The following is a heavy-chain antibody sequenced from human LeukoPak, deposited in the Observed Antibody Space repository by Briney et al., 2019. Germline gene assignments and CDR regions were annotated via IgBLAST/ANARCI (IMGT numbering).Heavy chain of an antibody. D-gene: IGHD3-22*01. Sequence: SVKVSCKASGGTFSSYTISWVQQAPGQGLEWMGRIIPILGIANYAQKFQGRVTITADKSTSTAYMELSSLRSEDTAVYYCARVSWYYYDSSGSALLYYYMDVWGKGTTVTVSS. V-gene: IGHV1-69*02. CDR2: IIPILGIA. CDR1: GGTFSSYT. CDR3: ARVSWYYYDSSGSALLYYYMDV. J-gene: IGHJ6*03.